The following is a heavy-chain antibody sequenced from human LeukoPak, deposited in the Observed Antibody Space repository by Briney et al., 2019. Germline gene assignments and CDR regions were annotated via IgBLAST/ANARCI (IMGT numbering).Heavy chain of an antibody. CDR3: ARARGGYSSGWYGPYAFDI. CDR1: GHTFTSYY. CDR2: INPSGGST. J-gene: IGHJ3*02. V-gene: IGHV1-46*01. Sequence: EASVKVSCKASGHTFTSYYMHWVRQAPGQGLEWMGIINPSGGSTSYAQKFQGRVTMTRDTSTSTVYMELSSLRSEDTAVYYCARARGGYSSGWYGPYAFDIWGQGTMVTVSS. D-gene: IGHD6-19*01.